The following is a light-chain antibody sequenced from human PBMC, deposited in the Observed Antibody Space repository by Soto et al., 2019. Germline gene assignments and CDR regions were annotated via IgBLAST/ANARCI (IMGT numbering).Light chain of an antibody. V-gene: IGKV3-15*01. CDR3: QMYNNWVGT. Sequence: EIVLTQSPDTLSLSPGERATLSCRANQSISSNLAWYQQKPGQAPRLLIYGAATRATGIPARFSGSGSGTDFTLTINSLQSEDFAVYYCQMYNNWVGTFGGGTKVDIK. CDR2: GAA. J-gene: IGKJ4*01. CDR1: QSISSN.